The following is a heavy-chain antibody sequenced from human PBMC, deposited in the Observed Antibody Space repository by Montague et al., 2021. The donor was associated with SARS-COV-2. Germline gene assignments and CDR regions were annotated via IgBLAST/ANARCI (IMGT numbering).Heavy chain of an antibody. D-gene: IGHD6-19*01. CDR3: AKGLPLSVTGSHSLDV. J-gene: IGHJ6*02. V-gene: IGHV3-9*01. CDR2: ISWNSADI. CDR1: GFVFDDFA. Sequence: SLRLSCAASGFVFDDFAMHWVRQVPGKGLEWVSGISWNSADIVYADSVKGRFTISRDNAKNFLSLQMNSLRTEDTALYYCAKGLPLSVTGSHSLDVWAKGPRSPSP.